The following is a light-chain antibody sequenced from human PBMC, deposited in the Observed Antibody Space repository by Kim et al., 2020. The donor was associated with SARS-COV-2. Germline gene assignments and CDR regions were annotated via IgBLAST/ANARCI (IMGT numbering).Light chain of an antibody. CDR2: YDS. CDR3: QVWDSNSNHVV. Sequence: SYELTQPPSVSEAPGKTATITCGGNYIGRTSVHWYQQKPGQAPVLVMYYDSDRPSGISERFSGSNSGNTATLTINRVEAGDEADYYCQVWDSNSNHVVFGGGTQLTVL. V-gene: IGLV3-21*04. CDR1: YIGRTS. J-gene: IGLJ7*01.